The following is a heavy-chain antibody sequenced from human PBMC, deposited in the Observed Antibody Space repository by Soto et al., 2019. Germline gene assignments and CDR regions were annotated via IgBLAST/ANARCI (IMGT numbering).Heavy chain of an antibody. CDR2: ISAYNGNT. V-gene: IGHV1-18*01. CDR1: GYTFTSYG. D-gene: IGHD1-20*01. CDR3: AITVYNYYYYGMDV. Sequence: GASVKVSCKASGYTFTSYGISWVRQAPGQGLEWMGWISAYNGNTNYAQKLQGRVTMTTDTSTSTAYMELRSLRSDDTAVYYCAITVYNYYYYGMDVWGQGTTVTVS. J-gene: IGHJ6*02.